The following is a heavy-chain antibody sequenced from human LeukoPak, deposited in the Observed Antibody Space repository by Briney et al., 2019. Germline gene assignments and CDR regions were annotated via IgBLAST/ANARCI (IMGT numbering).Heavy chain of an antibody. Sequence: PGGSPRLSCTASGFSFSNYGMHWVRQAPGKGLEWVTVISYDGSNKYYADSVKGRVTISRDNSKNTLYLQMNSLRAEDTAVYYCVKGYYDFDYWGQGTLVTVSS. CDR3: VKGYYDFDY. CDR2: ISYDGSNK. D-gene: IGHD3-3*01. CDR1: GFSFSNYG. J-gene: IGHJ4*02. V-gene: IGHV3-30*18.